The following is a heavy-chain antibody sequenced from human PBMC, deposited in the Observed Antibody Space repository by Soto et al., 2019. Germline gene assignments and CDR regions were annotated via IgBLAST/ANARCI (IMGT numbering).Heavy chain of an antibody. CDR1: GYTFTSYA. V-gene: IGHV1-3*01. Sequence: QVPLVQSGAEVKKPGASVKVSCKASGYTFTSYAMHWVRQAPGQRLEWMGWINAGNGNTKYSQKFQGRVTITRDTSASTAYMELSSLRSEDTAVYYCARGADTYYDFWSGYYFGDYWGQGTLVTVSS. D-gene: IGHD3-3*01. CDR3: ARGADTYYDFWSGYYFGDY. J-gene: IGHJ4*02. CDR2: INAGNGNT.